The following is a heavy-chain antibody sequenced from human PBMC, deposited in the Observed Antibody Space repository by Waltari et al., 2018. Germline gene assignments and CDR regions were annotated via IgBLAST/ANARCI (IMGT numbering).Heavy chain of an antibody. CDR1: GYPLTELS. CDR3: ATSRDGYNLDY. D-gene: IGHD5-12*01. Sequence: QVQLVQSGAEVKKPGASVKVSCKVSGYPLTELSMHWVRQAPGKGLEWMGGVVPEEGETSYEQKCQGRGTMTEDTSTDTAYMELRSLRSEDTAVYYCATSRDGYNLDYWGQGTLVTVSS. V-gene: IGHV1-24*01. CDR2: VVPEEGET. J-gene: IGHJ4*02.